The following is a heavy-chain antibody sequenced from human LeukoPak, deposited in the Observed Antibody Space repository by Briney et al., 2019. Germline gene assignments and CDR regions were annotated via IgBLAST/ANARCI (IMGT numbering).Heavy chain of an antibody. CDR3: ARDSRYCSGGSCYPNWFDP. V-gene: IGHV1-18*04. J-gene: IGHJ5*02. CDR2: ISAYNGNT. CDR1: GYTFTSYG. Sequence: ASVKVSCKASGYTFTSYGISRVRQAPGQGLEWMGWISAYNGNTNYAQKLQGRVTMTTDTSTSTAYMELRSLRSDDTAVYYCARDSRYCSGGSCYPNWFDPWGQGTLVTVSS. D-gene: IGHD2-15*01.